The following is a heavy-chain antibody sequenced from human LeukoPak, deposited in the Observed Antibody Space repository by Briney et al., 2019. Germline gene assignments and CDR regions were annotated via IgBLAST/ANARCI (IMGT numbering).Heavy chain of an antibody. CDR2: INHSGST. V-gene: IGHV4-34*01. D-gene: IGHD6-19*01. Sequence: SETLSLTCAVYGGSFSGYYWSWIRQPPGKGLEWIGEINHSGSTNYNPSLKSRVTISVDTSKNQFSLKLSSVTAADTAVYYCASENSSGWYTRWFDPWGQGTLVTVSS. CDR3: ASENSSGWYTRWFDP. J-gene: IGHJ5*02. CDR1: GGSFSGYY.